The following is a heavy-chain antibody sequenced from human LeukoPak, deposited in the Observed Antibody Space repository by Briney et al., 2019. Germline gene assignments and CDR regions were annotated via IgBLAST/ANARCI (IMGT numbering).Heavy chain of an antibody. CDR1: GYTFTSYA. CDR2: INAGNGNT. D-gene: IGHD2-2*01. V-gene: IGHV1-3*01. J-gene: IGHJ5*02. CDR3: ARIGRYCSSTSCSYWFDP. Sequence: GASVKVSCKASGYTFTSYAMHWVRQAPGQRLEWMGWINAGNGNTKYSQKFQGRVTITRDTSASTAYMELSSLRSEDTAVYYCARIGRYCSSTSCSYWFDPWGQGTLVTVSS.